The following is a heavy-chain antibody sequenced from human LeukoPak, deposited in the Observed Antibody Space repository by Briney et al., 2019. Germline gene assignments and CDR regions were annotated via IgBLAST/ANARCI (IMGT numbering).Heavy chain of an antibody. J-gene: IGHJ5*02. CDR2: ITYDGNNK. D-gene: IGHD3-16*01. CDR3: ALRGFRFRLGEAPPLDP. Sequence: GGSLRLSCAASGFTFSSYDIHWVRQTPGKGLEWVAVITYDGNNKYYADSVKGRFTIFRDNAKNVLYLQMNSLRTEDTAVYHCALRGFRFRLGEAPPLDPWGQGTLVTVSS. CDR1: GFTFSSYD. V-gene: IGHV3-30*03.